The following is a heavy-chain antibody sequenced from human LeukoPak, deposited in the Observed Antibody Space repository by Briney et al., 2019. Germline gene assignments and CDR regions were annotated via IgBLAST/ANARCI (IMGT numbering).Heavy chain of an antibody. Sequence: GASVKVCCTASGYSFTSHYIHWVRQAPGQGLEWMGIINPSRGSTSYAQKFQGRVTVTRDTSTSTVYMDLSSLGSEDTAVYYCARGYSSGFGNWGQGTLWTVSS. CDR3: ARGYSSGFGN. CDR2: INPSRGST. J-gene: IGHJ1*01. D-gene: IGHD6-19*01. V-gene: IGHV1-46*01. CDR1: GYSFTSHY.